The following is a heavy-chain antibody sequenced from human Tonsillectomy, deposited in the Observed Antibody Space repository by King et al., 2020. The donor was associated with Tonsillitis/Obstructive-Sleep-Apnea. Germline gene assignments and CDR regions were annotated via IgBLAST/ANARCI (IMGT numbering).Heavy chain of an antibody. D-gene: IGHD2-2*01. CDR2: IFSNDEK. Sequence: TLKESGPVLVKPTETLTLTCTVSGVSLSNARMGASWIRQPPGKALEWLAHIFSNDEKSYSTSLKSRPTISKDTSKSQVVLTRTNMDPVDTATYYCARIYCSRTSCYYYYYYAMDVCGQGTTVTVSS. V-gene: IGHV2-26*01. CDR3: ARIYCSRTSCYYYYYYAMDV. J-gene: IGHJ6*02. CDR1: GVSLSNARMG.